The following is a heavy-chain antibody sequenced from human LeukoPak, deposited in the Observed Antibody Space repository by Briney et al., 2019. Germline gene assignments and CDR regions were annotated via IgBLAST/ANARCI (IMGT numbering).Heavy chain of an antibody. D-gene: IGHD2-15*01. CDR3: AKDFEGIVVVVAATLTY. Sequence: PGASLTLSCAASGYTFSSYSMSWFRQAPRKELQWVSAISGSGGSTYYADSVKGRFTISRDNSKNTLYLQMNSLRAEDTAVYYCAKDFEGIVVVVAATLTYWGQGTLVTVSS. J-gene: IGHJ4*02. V-gene: IGHV3-23*01. CDR1: GYTFSSYS. CDR2: ISGSGGST.